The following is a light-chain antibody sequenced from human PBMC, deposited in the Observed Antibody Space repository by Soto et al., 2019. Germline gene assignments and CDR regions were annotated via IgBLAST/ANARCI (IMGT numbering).Light chain of an antibody. CDR3: AAWDDSLYGRV. J-gene: IGLJ1*01. Sequence: QSVLTQPPSASGXXXXRVXXXXXGXRXXIGSNPVNWYQQLPGTAPKLLIDSNNQRPSGVPDRFSGSRSGTSASLAISGLQSEDEADYYCAAWDDSLYGRVFGTGTKLTVL. CDR2: SNN. V-gene: IGLV1-44*01. CDR1: RXXIGSNP.